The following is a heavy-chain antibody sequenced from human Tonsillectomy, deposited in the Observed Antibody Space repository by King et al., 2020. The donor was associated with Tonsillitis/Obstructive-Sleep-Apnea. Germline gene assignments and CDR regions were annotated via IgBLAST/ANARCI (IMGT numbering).Heavy chain of an antibody. V-gene: IGHV3-49*04. CDR1: GFTFGDYA. Sequence: VQLVESGGGLVQPGRSLRLSCTASGFTFGDYAMSWVRQAPGKGLEWVGFIRSKAYGGTTEYAASVKGRFTISRDDSKSIAYLQMNSLKTEDTAVYYCTRDGLIAVAGHDYWGQGTLVTVSS. J-gene: IGHJ4*02. CDR2: IRSKAYGGTT. D-gene: IGHD6-19*01. CDR3: TRDGLIAVAGHDY.